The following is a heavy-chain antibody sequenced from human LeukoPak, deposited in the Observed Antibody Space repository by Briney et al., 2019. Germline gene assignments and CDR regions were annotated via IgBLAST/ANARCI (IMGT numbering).Heavy chain of an antibody. J-gene: IGHJ5*02. CDR1: GFTFSDYY. D-gene: IGHD3-22*01. V-gene: IGHV4-30-4*08. CDR3: ARPYYYDSRIDP. Sequence: KPGGSLRLSCAASGFTFSDYYMSWIRQAPGKGLEWIGYTYYSGSTYYNPSLKSRVTTSVDTSKNQLSLKLSSVTAADTAVYYCARPYYYDSRIDPWGQGTLVTVSS. CDR2: TYYSGST.